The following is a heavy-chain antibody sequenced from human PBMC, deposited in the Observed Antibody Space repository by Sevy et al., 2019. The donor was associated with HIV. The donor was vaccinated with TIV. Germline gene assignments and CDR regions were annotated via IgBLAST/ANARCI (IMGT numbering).Heavy chain of an antibody. Sequence: GGSLRLSCAASGFTFSSYGMHWVRQAPGKGLEWVAFIRYDGSNKYYADSVKGRFTISRDNSKNTLYLQMNSLRAEDTAVYYCAKDRYAQLGSGSYYNALDYWGQGTLVTVSS. CDR3: AKDRYAQLGSGSYYNALDY. J-gene: IGHJ4*02. V-gene: IGHV3-30*02. CDR1: GFTFSSYG. CDR2: IRYDGSNK. D-gene: IGHD3-10*01.